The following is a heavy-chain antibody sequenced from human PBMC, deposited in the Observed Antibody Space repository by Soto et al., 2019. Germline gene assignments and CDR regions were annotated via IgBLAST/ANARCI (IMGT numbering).Heavy chain of an antibody. CDR2: ISYHGTEK. D-gene: IGHD5-18*01. J-gene: IGHJ6*02. V-gene: IGHV3-30*18. CDR1: GVTFTNYA. CDR3: AKDIGGEDTGNYGMDV. Sequence: QVQLVESGGGVVQPGMSLRLSCAASGVTFTNYAMHWVRQAPGKGLEWVADISYHGTEKGYADSVKGRFTISRDNSKNTLYGQMSSLRPEHTAVYYWAKDIGGEDTGNYGMDVWGQGTTVIVSS.